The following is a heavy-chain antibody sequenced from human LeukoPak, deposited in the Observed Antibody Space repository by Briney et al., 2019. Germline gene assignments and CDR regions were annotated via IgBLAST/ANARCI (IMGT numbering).Heavy chain of an antibody. CDR2: IYYSGST. J-gene: IGHJ4*02. Sequence: PSETLSLTCTVSGGSISSSSYYWGWIRQPPGKGLEWIGSIYYSGSTYYNPSLKSRVTISVDTSKNQFSLKLSSVTAADTAVYYCARRRASYIVVVPAAIGYFDYWGQGTLVTVSS. V-gene: IGHV4-39*01. CDR3: ARRRASYIVVVPAAIGYFDY. CDR1: GGSISSSSYY. D-gene: IGHD2-2*01.